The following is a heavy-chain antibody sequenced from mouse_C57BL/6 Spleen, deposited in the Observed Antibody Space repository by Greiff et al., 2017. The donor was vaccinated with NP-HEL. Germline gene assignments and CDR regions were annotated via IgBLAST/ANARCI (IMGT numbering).Heavy chain of an antibody. CDR2: ISDGGSYT. Sequence: VHLVESGGGLVKPGGSLKLSCAASGFTFSSYAMSWVRQTPEKRLEWVATISDGGSYTYYPDNVKGRFTISRDNAKNNLYLQMSHLKSEDTAMYYCARGGSSGPYFDYWGQGTTLTVSS. CDR3: ARGGSSGPYFDY. CDR1: GFTFSSYA. D-gene: IGHD3-2*02. J-gene: IGHJ2*01. V-gene: IGHV5-4*01.